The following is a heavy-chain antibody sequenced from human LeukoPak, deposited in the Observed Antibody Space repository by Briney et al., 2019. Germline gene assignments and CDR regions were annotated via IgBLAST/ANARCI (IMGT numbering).Heavy chain of an antibody. CDR2: ISAYNGNT. J-gene: IGHJ4*02. V-gene: IGHV1-18*04. Sequence: ASVKVSCKASGYTFTSYGISWVRQAPGQGLEWMGWISAYNGNTNYAQKLQGRVTMTTDTSTSTAYMELRSLRSDDTAVYYCARDCSSTSCLLEPFDYWGQGTLVTVSS. D-gene: IGHD2-2*01. CDR3: ARDCSSTSCLLEPFDY. CDR1: GYTFTSYG.